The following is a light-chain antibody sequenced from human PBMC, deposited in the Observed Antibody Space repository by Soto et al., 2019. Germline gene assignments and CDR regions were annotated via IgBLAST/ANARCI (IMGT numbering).Light chain of an antibody. V-gene: IGLV3-21*02. CDR3: QVWDSDTDHVV. J-gene: IGLJ2*01. Sequence: SYELTQPPSVSVAPGQTASFTCGGHNIWSKSVHWYQQKPGQAPILVIYDDDDRPSGIPGRFSGSNSGSAATLTISRVEAGAEADYYCQVWDSDTDHVVFGGGTKVTVL. CDR1: NIWSKS. CDR2: DDD.